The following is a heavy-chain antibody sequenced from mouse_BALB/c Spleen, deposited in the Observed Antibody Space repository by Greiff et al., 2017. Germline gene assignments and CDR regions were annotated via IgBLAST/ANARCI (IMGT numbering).Heavy chain of an antibody. Sequence: DVKLVESGGGLVKPGGSLKLSCAASGFTFSSYDMSWVRQTPEKRLEWVASISSGGSTYYPDSVKGRFTISRDNARNILYLQMSSLRSEDTAMYYCARVSAAWFAYWGQGTLVTVSA. J-gene: IGHJ3*01. V-gene: IGHV5-6-5*01. CDR1: GFTFSSYD. CDR3: ARVSAAWFAY. CDR2: ISSGGST.